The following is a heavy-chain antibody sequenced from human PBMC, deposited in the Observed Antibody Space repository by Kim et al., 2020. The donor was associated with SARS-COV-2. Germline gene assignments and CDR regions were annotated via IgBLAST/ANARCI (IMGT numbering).Heavy chain of an antibody. Sequence: SETLSLTCTVSGSSISSDYWSWIRQPPGKGLEWMGYIYKSGTTNYNPSLKSRVNISSDTSKNQFSLNLRSVTAADTAVYYCSRSYSGTYFAAFGIWGPG. D-gene: IGHD1-26*01. CDR2: IYKSGTT. CDR1: GSSISSDY. J-gene: IGHJ3*02. V-gene: IGHV4-4*08. CDR3: SRSYSGTYFAAFGI.